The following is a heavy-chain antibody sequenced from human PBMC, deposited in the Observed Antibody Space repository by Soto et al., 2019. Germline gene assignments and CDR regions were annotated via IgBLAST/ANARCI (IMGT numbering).Heavy chain of an antibody. CDR1: GFTVGSYA. Sequence: GGSLRLSCAASGFTVGSYAMTWVRQAPGKGLEWVSGSSGSGDETYYADSVKGRFTVSRDNSKNTLYLQMNSLRSDDTAVYYCARDLAAADYWGQGTLVTVSS. J-gene: IGHJ4*02. CDR2: SSGSGDET. D-gene: IGHD6-13*01. CDR3: ARDLAAADY. V-gene: IGHV3-23*01.